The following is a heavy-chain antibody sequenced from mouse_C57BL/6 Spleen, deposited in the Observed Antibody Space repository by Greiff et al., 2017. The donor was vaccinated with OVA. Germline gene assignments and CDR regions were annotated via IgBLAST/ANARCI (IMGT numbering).Heavy chain of an antibody. V-gene: IGHV1-61*01. D-gene: IGHD3-3*01. CDR3: ARSGWAYYFDY. CDR2: IYPSDSET. J-gene: IGHJ2*01. CDR1: GYTFTSYW. Sequence: VQLQQPGAELVRPGSSVKLSCKASGYTFTSYWMDWVKQRPGQGLEWIGNIYPSDSETHYNQKFKDKATLTVDKSSSTAYMQLSSLTSEDSAVYYCARSGWAYYFDYWGQGTTLTVSS.